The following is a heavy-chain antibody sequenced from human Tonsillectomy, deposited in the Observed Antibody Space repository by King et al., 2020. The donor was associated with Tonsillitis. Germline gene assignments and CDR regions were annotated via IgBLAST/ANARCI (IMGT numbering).Heavy chain of an antibody. Sequence: VQLVESGGGLAQPGGSLRLSCAASGFTFSNYAMAWVRQAPGRGLEWVSVTDGSSTRTYYADSVKGRFTISRDNAKNTVFLQMNSLRADDTAVYYCVKVVPYYDFCSGHYFEDWGQGTLVTVYS. CDR3: VKVVPYYDFCSGHYFED. D-gene: IGHD3-3*01. V-gene: IGHV3-23*04. CDR2: TDGSSTRT. J-gene: IGHJ4*02. CDR1: GFTFSNYA.